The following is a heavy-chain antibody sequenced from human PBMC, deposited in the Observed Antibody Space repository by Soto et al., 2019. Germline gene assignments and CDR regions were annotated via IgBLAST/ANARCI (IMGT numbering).Heavy chain of an antibody. V-gene: IGHV3-23*01. J-gene: IGHJ1*01. CDR1: GFTFSNYA. CDR3: ANPPLSPEYFQH. CDR2: ISGSGGSA. Sequence: EVQLLESGGGLVQPGGSLRLSCAASGFTFSNYAMSWVRQAPGKGLEWVSGISGSGGSASYVDSVKGRFTISRDNSKNTLYLRMNNLRAEETAVYYCANPPLSPEYFQHWCQGTLVAVSS.